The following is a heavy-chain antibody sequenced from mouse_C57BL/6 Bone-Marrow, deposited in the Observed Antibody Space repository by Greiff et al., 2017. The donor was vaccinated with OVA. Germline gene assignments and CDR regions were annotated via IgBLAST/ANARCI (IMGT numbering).Heavy chain of an antibody. CDR1: GYTFTSYW. D-gene: IGHD4-1*01. CDR3: ARRGNWESYAMDY. V-gene: IGHV1-64*01. J-gene: IGHJ4*01. Sequence: VQLQQPGAELVKPGASVKLSCKASGYTFTSYWMHWVKQRPGQGLEWIGMIHPNSGSTNYNEKFKSKATLTVDKSSSTAYMQLSSLTSEDSAVYYCARRGNWESYAMDYWGQGTSGTVSS. CDR2: IHPNSGST.